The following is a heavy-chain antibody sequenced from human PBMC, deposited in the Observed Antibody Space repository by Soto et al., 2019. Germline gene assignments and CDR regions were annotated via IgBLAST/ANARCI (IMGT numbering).Heavy chain of an antibody. CDR3: AAEGYCSGGSCYSY. CDR2: IVVGSGNT. V-gene: IGHV1-58*01. D-gene: IGHD2-15*01. CDR1: GFTFTSSA. J-gene: IGHJ4*02. Sequence: SVKVSCKASGFTFTSSAVQWVRQARGQRLEWIGWIVVGSGNTNYAQKFQERVTITRDMSTSTAYMELSSLRSEDTAVYYCAAEGYCSGGSCYSYWGPGPLLTV.